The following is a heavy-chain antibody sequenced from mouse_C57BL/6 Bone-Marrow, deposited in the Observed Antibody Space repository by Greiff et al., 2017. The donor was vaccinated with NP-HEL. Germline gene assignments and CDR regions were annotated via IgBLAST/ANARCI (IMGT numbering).Heavy chain of an antibody. CDR2: IYPGNSDT. Sequence: DVQLQESGTVLARPGASVKMSCKTSGYTFTSYWMHWVKQRPGQGLEWIGAIYPGNSDTSYNQKFKGKAKLTAVTSASTAYMELSSLTNEDSAVYYCTNYYGSSRFAYWGQGTLVTVSA. D-gene: IGHD1-1*01. CDR1: GYTFTSYW. V-gene: IGHV1-5*01. CDR3: TNYYGSSRFAY. J-gene: IGHJ3*01.